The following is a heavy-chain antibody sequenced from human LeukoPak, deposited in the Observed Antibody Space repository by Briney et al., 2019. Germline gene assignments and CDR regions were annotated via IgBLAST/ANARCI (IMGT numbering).Heavy chain of an antibody. CDR2: ISGSGGST. J-gene: IGHJ6*03. Sequence: GGSLRLSCAASGFTFSSYAMSWVRQAPGKGLEWVSAISGSGGSTYYADSVKGRFTISRDNSKNTLYLQMNSLRAEDTAVYYCARAGPGSDYYYYYMDVWGKGTTVTISS. CDR1: GFTFSSYA. CDR3: ARAGPGSDYYYYYMDV. V-gene: IGHV3-23*01.